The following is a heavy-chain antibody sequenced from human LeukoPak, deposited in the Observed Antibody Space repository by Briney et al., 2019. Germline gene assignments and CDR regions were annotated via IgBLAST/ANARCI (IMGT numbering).Heavy chain of an antibody. D-gene: IGHD1-1*01. CDR2: ISGSSGNT. V-gene: IGHV3-23*01. J-gene: IGHJ4*02. CDR3: ANWGAGTKGLY. CDR1: GLTFSYHA. Sequence: GSLRLSCAASGLTFSYHAMGWVRQAPGKGLEWVSSISGSSGNTYYADSVKGRYSISRDNSKNTVFLQINRLRAEDTAIYYCANWGAGTKGLYWGQGTLVTVSS.